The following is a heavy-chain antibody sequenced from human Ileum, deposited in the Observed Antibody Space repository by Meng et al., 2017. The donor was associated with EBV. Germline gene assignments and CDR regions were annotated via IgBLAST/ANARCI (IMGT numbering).Heavy chain of an antibody. CDR3: ASSDYYRSDY. CDR1: GGSISRGDW. V-gene: IGHV4-4*03. D-gene: IGHD3-22*01. Sequence: QVQLHRSVPGMVKPLETLSLTFAVSGGSISRGDWGSWVPQPPGKGLEWIGETSHSGSTNYSPSLKSRVTISLDKSKNQLSLKLNSVTAADTAVYYCASSDYYRSDYWGQGTLVTVSS. CDR2: TSHSGST. J-gene: IGHJ4*02.